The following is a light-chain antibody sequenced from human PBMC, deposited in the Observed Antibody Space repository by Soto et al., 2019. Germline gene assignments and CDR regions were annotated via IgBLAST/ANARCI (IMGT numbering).Light chain of an antibody. J-gene: IGKJ1*01. CDR2: GTS. Sequence: EIVLTQSPDTLSLSPGERATLSCRASQSVSSSYLAWYQQTPGQAPRLLIYGTSNRATGIPDRFSGSASGTDFTLTISRLEPEDFAVYYCQQYGNSRWTFGQGTKVEIK. CDR3: QQYGNSRWT. CDR1: QSVSSSY. V-gene: IGKV3-20*01.